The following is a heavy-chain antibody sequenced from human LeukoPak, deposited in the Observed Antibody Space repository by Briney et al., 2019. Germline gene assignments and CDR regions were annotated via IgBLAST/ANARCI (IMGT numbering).Heavy chain of an antibody. CDR2: INAGNGNT. Sequence: EASVKVSCKASGYTFTGYYMHWVRQAPGQGLEWMGWINAGNGNTKYSQKFQGRVTITRDTSASTAYMELSSLRSEDTAVYYCARDYGGNSDYWGQGTLVTVSS. CDR3: ARDYGGNSDY. CDR1: GYTFTGYY. J-gene: IGHJ4*02. D-gene: IGHD4-23*01. V-gene: IGHV1-3*01.